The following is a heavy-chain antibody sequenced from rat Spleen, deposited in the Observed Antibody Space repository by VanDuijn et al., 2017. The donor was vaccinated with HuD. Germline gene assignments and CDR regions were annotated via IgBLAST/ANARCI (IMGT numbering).Heavy chain of an antibody. CDR1: GYSITSSYR. CDR3: ARYGATEGIDY. D-gene: IGHD1-11*01. CDR2: INSAGST. J-gene: IGHJ2*01. Sequence: EVQLQESGPGLVKPSQSLSLTCSVTGYSITSSYRWNWIRKFPGNKLEWMGYINSAGSTNYNPSLKSRISITRDTSKNQFFLQLNSVTTEDTATYYCARYGATEGIDYWGQGVMVTVSS. V-gene: IGHV3-3*01.